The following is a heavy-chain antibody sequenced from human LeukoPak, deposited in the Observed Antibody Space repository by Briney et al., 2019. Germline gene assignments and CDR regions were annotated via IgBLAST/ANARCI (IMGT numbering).Heavy chain of an antibody. D-gene: IGHD6-13*01. CDR2: IYYSGST. V-gene: IGHV4-39*07. Sequence: SETLSLTCTVSGGSISSSSYYWGWIRQPPGKGLEWIGSIYYSGSTYYNPSLKSPVSISIDTSKNQFSLKLSSVTAADTAVYYCGSSWYFQHWGQGTLVTVSS. CDR1: GGSISSSSYY. J-gene: IGHJ1*01. CDR3: GSSWYFQH.